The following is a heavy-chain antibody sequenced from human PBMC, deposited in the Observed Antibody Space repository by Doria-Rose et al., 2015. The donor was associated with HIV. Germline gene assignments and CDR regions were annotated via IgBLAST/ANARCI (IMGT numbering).Heavy chain of an antibody. Sequence: QVQLQESGPGLVKPAETLSPTCTVSGGSISSYYWNWIRQPPGKGLEWIGYIYSSGSTHYNSSLKSRVTISIDTSKNQFPLKLSSVTAADTAVYYCARFRPSRGIYYSLDVWGKGTTVTVSS. D-gene: IGHD3-10*01. CDR2: IYSSGST. CDR1: GGSISSYY. CDR3: ARFRPSRGIYYSLDV. J-gene: IGHJ6*03. V-gene: IGHV4-4*09.